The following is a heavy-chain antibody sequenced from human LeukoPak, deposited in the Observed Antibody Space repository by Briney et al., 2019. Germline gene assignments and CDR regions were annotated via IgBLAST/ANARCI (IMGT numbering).Heavy chain of an antibody. D-gene: IGHD1-26*01. CDR1: SGSISSSSYY. J-gene: IGHJ4*02. V-gene: IGHV4-39*07. Sequence: PSEPLSLTCTVSSGSISSSSYYWGWIRQPPGKGLEWIGSIYYSGSTYCNPPLKSRLTISVDTSKNQFSLKLSSVTAADTAVYYCARDGGSYYYFDYWGQGTLVTVSS. CDR3: ARDGGSYYYFDY. CDR2: IYYSGST.